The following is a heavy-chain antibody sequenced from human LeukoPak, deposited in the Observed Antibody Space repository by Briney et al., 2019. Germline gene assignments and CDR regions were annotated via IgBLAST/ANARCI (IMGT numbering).Heavy chain of an antibody. Sequence: SETLSLTCTVSGASISISGYYWGWIRQPPGKGLEWFGTIYHCGGTFYNPSLKSRVAISVDTSKNQFSLKLTSVTAADTAVYFCARPAKQWLGNDAFDSWGPGTMVTVAS. J-gene: IGHJ3*02. CDR3: ARPAKQWLGNDAFDS. V-gene: IGHV4-39*01. CDR1: GASISISGYY. CDR2: IYHCGGT. D-gene: IGHD6-19*01.